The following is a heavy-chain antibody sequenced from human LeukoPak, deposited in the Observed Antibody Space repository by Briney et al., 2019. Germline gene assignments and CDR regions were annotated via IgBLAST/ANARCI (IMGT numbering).Heavy chain of an antibody. CDR1: GGSISSGSYY. J-gene: IGHJ4*02. Sequence: PSQTLSLTCTVSGGSISSGSYYWSWIRQPAGKGLEWIGRIYTSGSTNYNPSLKSRVTISVDTSKNQFSLKLSSVTAADTAVYYCARPIDGYYFDYWGQGTLVTVSS. CDR2: IYTSGST. D-gene: IGHD5-24*01. V-gene: IGHV4-61*02. CDR3: ARPIDGYYFDY.